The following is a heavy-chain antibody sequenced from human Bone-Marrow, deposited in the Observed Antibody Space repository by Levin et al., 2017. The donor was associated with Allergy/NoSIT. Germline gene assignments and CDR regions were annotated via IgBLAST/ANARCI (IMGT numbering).Heavy chain of an antibody. V-gene: IGHV3-73*01. CDR2: IRSKANSYAT. CDR3: TRLLGLGSGSYYPSWFDP. Sequence: PGGSLRLSCAASGFTFSGSAMHWVRQASGKGLEWVGRIRSKANSYATAYAASVKGRFTISRDDSKNTAYLQMNSLKTEDTAVYYCTRLLGLGSGSYYPSWFDPWGQGTLVTVSS. J-gene: IGHJ5*02. CDR1: GFTFSGSA. D-gene: IGHD3-10*01.